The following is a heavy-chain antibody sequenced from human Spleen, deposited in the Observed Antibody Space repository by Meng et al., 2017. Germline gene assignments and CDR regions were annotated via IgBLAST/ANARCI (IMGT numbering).Heavy chain of an antibody. V-gene: IGHV4-34*01. CDR3: ARGRNTQQWLVGRKVTDY. D-gene: IGHD6-19*01. J-gene: IGHJ4*02. CDR1: GGSSIGYY. CDR2: INHSGST. Sequence: PLRQVGQGGCGSVGPLPFTWLCFGGSSIGYYWSWVRQPPGKGLEWIGEINHSGSTNYNPSLKSRVTISVDTSKNQFSLKLSSVTAADTAVYYCARGRNTQQWLVGRKVTDYWGQGTLVTVSS.